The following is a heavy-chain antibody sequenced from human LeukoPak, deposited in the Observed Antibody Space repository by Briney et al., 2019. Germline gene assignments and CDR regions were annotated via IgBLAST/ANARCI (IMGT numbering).Heavy chain of an antibody. Sequence: ASETLSLTCTVSGGSISSYYWSWIRQPPGKGLEWIGYIYYSGSTNYNPSLKSRVTISVDTSKNPFSLKLSSVTAADTAVYYCASLAAAGKGYYYYYYMDVWGKGTTVTVSS. J-gene: IGHJ6*03. V-gene: IGHV4-59*12. CDR1: GGSISSYY. CDR3: ASLAAAGKGYYYYYYMDV. CDR2: IYYSGST. D-gene: IGHD6-13*01.